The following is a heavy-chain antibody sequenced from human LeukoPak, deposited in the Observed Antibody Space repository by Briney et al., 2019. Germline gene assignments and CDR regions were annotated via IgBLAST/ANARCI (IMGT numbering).Heavy chain of an antibody. V-gene: IGHV3-21*01. Sequence: PGGSLRLSCAASGFTFSSYSMNWVRQAPGEGLEWVSSISSSSSYIYYADSVKGRFTISRDNAKNSLYLQMNSLRAEDTAVYYCARQRITIFGVVLSDAFDIWGQGTMVTVSS. D-gene: IGHD3-3*01. CDR2: ISSSSSYI. CDR3: ARQRITIFGVVLSDAFDI. J-gene: IGHJ3*02. CDR1: GFTFSSYS.